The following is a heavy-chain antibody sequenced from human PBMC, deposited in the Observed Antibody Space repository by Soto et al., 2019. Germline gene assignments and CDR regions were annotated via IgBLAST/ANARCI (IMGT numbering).Heavy chain of an antibody. CDR3: ARAWSYYDFWSGSYPPDY. J-gene: IGHJ4*02. V-gene: IGHV1-18*01. CDR2: ISAYNGNT. D-gene: IGHD3-3*01. CDR1: GYTFTSYG. Sequence: ASVKISCKASGYTFTSYGISWVRQAPGQGLEWMGWISAYNGNTNYAQKLQGRVTMTTDTSTSTAYMELRSLRSDDTAVYYCARAWSYYDFWSGSYPPDYWGEGTLVTVSS.